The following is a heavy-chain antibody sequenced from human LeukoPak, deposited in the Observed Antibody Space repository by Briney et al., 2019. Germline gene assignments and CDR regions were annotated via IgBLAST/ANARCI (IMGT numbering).Heavy chain of an antibody. Sequence: SETLSLTCTVSGGSISGSSYYWGWIRQPPGKGLEWIGSIYYTGSTYYNPSLKSRLALSVDTSKNQFSLKLSSVTAADTAVYYCARLILGYCSGGSCYSGDYWGQGTLVTVSS. D-gene: IGHD2-15*01. CDR2: IYYTGST. CDR1: GGSISGSSYY. CDR3: ARLILGYCSGGSCYSGDY. V-gene: IGHV4-39*01. J-gene: IGHJ4*02.